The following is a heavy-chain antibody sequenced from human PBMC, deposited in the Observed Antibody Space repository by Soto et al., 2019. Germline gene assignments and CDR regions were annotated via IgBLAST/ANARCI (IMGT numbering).Heavy chain of an antibody. CDR1: GFTFDDYA. CDR2: ISWNSGSI. J-gene: IGHJ4*02. CDR3: ARDRDYSFWSAYYDY. V-gene: IGHV3-9*01. D-gene: IGHD3-3*01. Sequence: GGSLRLSCAASGFTFDDYAMHWVRQTPGKGLEWVSGISWNSGSIGYADSVKGRFTISRDNAKNSLYLQMNSLRPEDTALYYCARDRDYSFWSAYYDYWGQGTLVTVSS.